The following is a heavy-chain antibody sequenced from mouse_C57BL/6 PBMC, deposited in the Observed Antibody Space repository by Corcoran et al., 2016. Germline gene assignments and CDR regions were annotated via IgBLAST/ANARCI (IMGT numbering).Heavy chain of an antibody. D-gene: IGHD1-2*01. Sequence: DVQLQESGPGLVKPSQSLSLTCSVTGYSITSGYYWNWIRQFPGNKLEWMCYIRYDGSNNYNPSLKNRISLPRDTSNNQFFLKLNSVTTEDTATYYCASNGPYARGYWCQGTSGTVAS. CDR1: GYSITSGYY. V-gene: IGHV3-6*01. J-gene: IGHJ4*01. CDR3: ASNGPYARGY. CDR2: IRYDGSN.